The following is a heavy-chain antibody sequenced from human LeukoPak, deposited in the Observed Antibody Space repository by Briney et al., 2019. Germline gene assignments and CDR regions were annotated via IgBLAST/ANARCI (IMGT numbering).Heavy chain of an antibody. V-gene: IGHV1-18*01. CDR1: GYTFTSYA. CDR3: ARVLFRAAAGTDGAFDI. CDR2: ISAYNGNT. D-gene: IGHD6-13*01. Sequence: ASVKVSCKASGYTFTSYAMNWVRQAPGQGLEWMGWISAYNGNTNYAQKLQGRVTMTTDTSTSTAYMELRSLRSDDTAVYYCARVLFRAAAGTDGAFDIWGQGTMVTVSS. J-gene: IGHJ3*02.